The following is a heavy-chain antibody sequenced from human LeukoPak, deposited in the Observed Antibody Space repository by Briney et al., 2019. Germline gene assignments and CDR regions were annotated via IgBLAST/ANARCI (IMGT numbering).Heavy chain of an antibody. V-gene: IGHV3-23*01. Sequence: PGGSLRLSCAASGFTFSNYAMSWVRQAPGKGLEWVSDISGSGGSTFYPDSVKGRFTISRDNSKNTLYLHMNSLRAEDTAVYYCASSLTPGDGYNSRPFDYWGQGTLVTVSS. CDR2: ISGSGGST. D-gene: IGHD5-24*01. J-gene: IGHJ4*02. CDR3: ASSLTPGDGYNSRPFDY. CDR1: GFTFSNYA.